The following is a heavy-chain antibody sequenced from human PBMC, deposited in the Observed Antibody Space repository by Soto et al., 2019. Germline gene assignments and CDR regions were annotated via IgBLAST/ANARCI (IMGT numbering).Heavy chain of an antibody. CDR1: GYTFTDYY. V-gene: IGHV1-2*02. D-gene: IGHD4-17*01. J-gene: IGHJ3*02. CDR2: IAPHRDGT. CDR3: ARGPYGDNAFDI. Sequence: VASVKVSCKASGYTFTDYYMHWIRQAPGQGLEWMGWIAPHRDGTEFAQKFQGRITLTGDTSTSTAYMELTGLTSADTAVYFCARGPYGDNAFDIWGQGTVVTVSS.